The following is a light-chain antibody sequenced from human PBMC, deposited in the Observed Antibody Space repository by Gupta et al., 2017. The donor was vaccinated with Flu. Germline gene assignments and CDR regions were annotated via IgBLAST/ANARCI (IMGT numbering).Light chain of an antibody. J-gene: IGKJ5*01. CDR3: QQYFSVPPLT. CDR2: WAS. Sequence: DIVMTQSPDSLAVSLGERATINCKSSQSVLFSSNNKNYLAWYQQKPGQPPKLLIYWASTRESGVPDRFSGSGSETDFTLTISSLQAEDVALYYCQQYFSVPPLTFGQGTRLEIK. V-gene: IGKV4-1*01. CDR1: QSVLFSSNNKNY.